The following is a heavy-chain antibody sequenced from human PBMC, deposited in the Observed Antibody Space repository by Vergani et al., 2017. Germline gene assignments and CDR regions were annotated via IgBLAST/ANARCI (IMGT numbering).Heavy chain of an antibody. CDR1: GGSISSYY. CDR3: ARDYDSSGYYHSVPGLSYYYYYMDV. J-gene: IGHJ6*03. D-gene: IGHD3-22*01. CDR2: IYTSGST. V-gene: IGHV4-4*07. Sequence: QVQLQESGPGLVKPSETLSLTCTVSGGSISSYYWSWIRQPAGKGLEWIGRIYTSGSTNYNPSLKSRVTMSVDTSKNQFSLKLSSVTAADTAVYYCARDYDSSGYYHSVPGLSYYYYYMDVWGKGTTVTVSS.